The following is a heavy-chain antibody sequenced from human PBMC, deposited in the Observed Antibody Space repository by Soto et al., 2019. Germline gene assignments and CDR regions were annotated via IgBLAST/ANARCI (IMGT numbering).Heavy chain of an antibody. Sequence: PGESLKISCKGSGYSFTSYWISWGRQMPGKGVEWMGRIDPSDSYTNYSPSFQGHVTISADKSINTDYLQWSSLKASETAMYYCARSCSGGSCYSGGWEADYYYGMDVWGQGTTVTVLL. CDR2: IDPSDSYT. CDR3: ARSCSGGSCYSGGWEADYYYGMDV. D-gene: IGHD2-15*01. V-gene: IGHV5-10-1*01. CDR1: GYSFTSYW. J-gene: IGHJ6*02.